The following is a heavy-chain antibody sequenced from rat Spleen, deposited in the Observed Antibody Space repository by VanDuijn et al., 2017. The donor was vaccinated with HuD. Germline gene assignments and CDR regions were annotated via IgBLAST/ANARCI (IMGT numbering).Heavy chain of an antibody. V-gene: IGHV2-15*01. J-gene: IGHJ3*01. Sequence: QVQLKESGPGLVQPSQTLSLTCTVSGFSLSTYGVIWVRQPPGKGLEWMGIMWSGGSTDYNSALKSRLSISRDTSKNQVFLKMNSLQTEDTATYFCAREGRLGVRGYYFDYWGQGTLVTVSS. CDR2: MWSGGST. CDR3: AREGRLGVRGYYFDY. CDR1: GFSLSTYG. D-gene: IGHD1-11*01.